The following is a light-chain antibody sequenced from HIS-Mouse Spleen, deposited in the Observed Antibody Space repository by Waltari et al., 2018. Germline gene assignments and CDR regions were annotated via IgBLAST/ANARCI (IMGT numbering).Light chain of an antibody. V-gene: IGLV2-23*01. Sequence: QSALTQPASVSGSPGQSITISCTGTSSYVGSYNLVSWYQQHPGKAPQLMIYAGSKRPSGVSNRFSGSKSGNTASLTISGLQAEDEADYYCCSYAGSSTLVFGGGTKLTVL. CDR2: AGS. J-gene: IGLJ2*01. CDR1: SSYVGSYNL. CDR3: CSYAGSSTLV.